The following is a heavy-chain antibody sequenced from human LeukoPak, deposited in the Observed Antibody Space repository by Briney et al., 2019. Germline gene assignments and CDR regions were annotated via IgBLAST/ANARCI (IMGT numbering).Heavy chain of an antibody. Sequence: ASVKVSCKASGYTFTSYYMHWVRQAPGQGLEWMGIINPSGGITNYAQKFQGRVTMTTDTSTSTAYMELRSLRSDDTAVYYCARDVACSSTSCYSPANWYFDLWGRGTLVTVSS. J-gene: IGHJ2*01. CDR1: GYTFTSYY. CDR3: ARDVACSSTSCYSPANWYFDL. D-gene: IGHD2-2*01. CDR2: INPSGGIT. V-gene: IGHV1-46*01.